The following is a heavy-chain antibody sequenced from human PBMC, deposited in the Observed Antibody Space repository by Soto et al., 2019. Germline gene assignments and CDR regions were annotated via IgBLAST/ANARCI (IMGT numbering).Heavy chain of an antibody. CDR2: IYYSGST. Sequence: QVPLQESGPGLVKPSETLSLTCTVSGGSVSSGSYYWSWIRQPPGKGLEWIGYIYYSGSTNYNPSLKSRVTISVDTSKNQFSLKLSSVTAADTAVYYCAGNVDTAMVAEPDAFDIWGQGTMVTVSS. CDR3: AGNVDTAMVAEPDAFDI. J-gene: IGHJ3*02. CDR1: GGSVSSGSYY. D-gene: IGHD5-18*01. V-gene: IGHV4-61*01.